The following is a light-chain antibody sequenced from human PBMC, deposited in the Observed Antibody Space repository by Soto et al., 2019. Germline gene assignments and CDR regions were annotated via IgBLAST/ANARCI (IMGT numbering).Light chain of an antibody. CDR1: QTISRW. CDR3: QQYNSYQFT. J-gene: IGKJ4*02. CDR2: DAS. Sequence: IQLSQPHSPLSASVGDEAPITSRASQTISRWLAWYQQRSGQAPNLLIYDASTRESGIPSRFSGSGSETEFTLTISSLQSEDFATYYCQQYNSYQFTFGGGTKVDIK. V-gene: IGKV1-5*01.